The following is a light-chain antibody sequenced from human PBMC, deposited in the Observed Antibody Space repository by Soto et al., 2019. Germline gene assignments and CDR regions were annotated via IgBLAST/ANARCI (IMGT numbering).Light chain of an antibody. CDR1: SSDIGAYAS. CDR3: CSSAPESTYV. Sequence: QSVLAQPASVSGSPGQSITISCTGTSSDIGAYASVSWYQQHPHKAPQLIIYKGTQRPSGVSSRFSGSTSGNAASLTISGLQAVDEADYFCCSSAPESTYVFGTGTKLTVL. CDR2: KGT. V-gene: IGLV2-23*01. J-gene: IGLJ1*01.